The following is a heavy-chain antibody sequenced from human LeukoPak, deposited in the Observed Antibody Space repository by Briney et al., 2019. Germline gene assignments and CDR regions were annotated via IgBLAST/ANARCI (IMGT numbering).Heavy chain of an antibody. CDR1: GFTFSDYG. Sequence: GGSLRLSCAASGFTFSDYGMNWVRQAPGKGLEYISYISSSSSAVYYADSVKGRFTISRDNAKNSLFLQMNSLRAEDTAVYYCARGSGNAYWGQGTLVTVYS. V-gene: IGHV3-48*01. J-gene: IGHJ4*02. CDR2: ISSSSSAV. CDR3: ARGSGNAY.